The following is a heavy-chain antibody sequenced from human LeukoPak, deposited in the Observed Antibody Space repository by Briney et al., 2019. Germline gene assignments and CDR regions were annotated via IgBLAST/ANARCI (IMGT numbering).Heavy chain of an antibody. D-gene: IGHD1-26*01. CDR2: ISSSGSTI. V-gene: IGHV3-11*04. CDR3: AKDSKTYSGSYGVDY. CDR1: GFTLSDYY. J-gene: IGHJ4*02. Sequence: GGSLRLSCAASGFTLSDYYMSWIRQAPGKGLEWVSYISSSGSTIYYADSVKGRFTISRDNAKNTLYLQMNSLRAEDTAVYYCAKDSKTYSGSYGVDYWGQGTLVTVSS.